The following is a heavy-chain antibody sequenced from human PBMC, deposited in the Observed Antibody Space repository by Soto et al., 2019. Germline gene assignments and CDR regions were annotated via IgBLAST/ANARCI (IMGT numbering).Heavy chain of an antibody. D-gene: IGHD4-17*01. CDR1: GFTFSSYN. CDR3: ARENAYGDPNSFDY. J-gene: IGHJ4*02. V-gene: IGHV3-21*02. Sequence: EVQRVESGGGLVKPGGSLRLSCTASGFTFSSYNMNWVRQAPGKGLEWVSSISSSSNYIYYADSMKGRFTISRDNAKNSLYLQMNSLRAEDTAVYYCARENAYGDPNSFDYWGQGTLVTVSS. CDR2: ISSSSNYI.